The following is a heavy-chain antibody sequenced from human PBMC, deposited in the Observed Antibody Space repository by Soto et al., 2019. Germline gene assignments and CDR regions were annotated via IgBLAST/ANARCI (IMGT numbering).Heavy chain of an antibody. D-gene: IGHD4-17*01. Sequence: SETLCLTCPVSGGSISTYYWDWIRQPPGKELEWIGYTHYSGNTNYHPSLKSRVTISLDTSRNQFSLKLSSVTAADTAIYYCARHTVTIRAGFDYWGQGALVTVSS. V-gene: IGHV4-59*01. CDR1: GGSISTYY. J-gene: IGHJ4*02. CDR3: ARHTVTIRAGFDY. CDR2: THYSGNT.